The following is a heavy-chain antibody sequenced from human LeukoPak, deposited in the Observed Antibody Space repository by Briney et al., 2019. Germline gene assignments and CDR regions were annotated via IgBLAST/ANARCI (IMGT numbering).Heavy chain of an antibody. CDR1: DFTFASYS. V-gene: IGHV3-48*01. Sequence: GGSLRLSCAASDFTFASYSMNWVRQAPGKGLEWVSYISSSSSTIYYADSVKGRFTISRDNAKNSLYLQMNSLRAEDTALYYCARDDYYYYYMDVWGKGTTVTVSS. J-gene: IGHJ6*03. CDR2: ISSSSSTI. CDR3: ARDDYYYYYMDV.